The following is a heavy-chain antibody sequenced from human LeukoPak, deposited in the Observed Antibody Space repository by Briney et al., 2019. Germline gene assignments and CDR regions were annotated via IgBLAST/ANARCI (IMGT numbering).Heavy chain of an antibody. CDR2: IKSITYGGTT. CDR3: AKVAYGDSQFRRYFDL. CDR1: GFTFGDYA. D-gene: IGHD4-17*01. Sequence: GGSLRLSCTASGFTFGDYAMTWFRQAPGKGLEWVGFIKSITYGGTTEYAASVKGRFTISRDNSKNTLYLQMNSLRAEDTAVYYCAKVAYGDSQFRRYFDLWGRGALVTVSS. J-gene: IGHJ2*01. V-gene: IGHV3-49*03.